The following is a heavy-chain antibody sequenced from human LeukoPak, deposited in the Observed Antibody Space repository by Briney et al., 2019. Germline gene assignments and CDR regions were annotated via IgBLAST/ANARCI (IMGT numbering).Heavy chain of an antibody. J-gene: IGHJ5*02. V-gene: IGHV4-39*01. CDR1: GGSISSSSSY. D-gene: IGHD5-18*01. CDR3: ARYSYGYNWFDP. CDR2: IYYSGST. Sequence: SETLSLTCTVSGGSISSSSSYWGWIRQPPGKGLEWIGSIYYSGSTYYNPSLKSRVTISVDTSKNQFSLKLSSVTAADTAVYYCARYSYGYNWFDPWGQGTLVTVSS.